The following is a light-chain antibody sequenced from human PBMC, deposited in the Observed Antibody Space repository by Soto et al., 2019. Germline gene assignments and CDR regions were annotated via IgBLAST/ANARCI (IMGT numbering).Light chain of an antibody. CDR1: QSISSY. Sequence: DFQMTQSPSSLSASVGDRVTITCRASQSISSYLNWYQQKPGKAPKLLIYAASSLQSGVPSRFSGSGSGTDFTLTISSLQPEDFATYYCQQSSSTPRTFGQGTKLEIK. J-gene: IGKJ2*01. CDR3: QQSSSTPRT. CDR2: AAS. V-gene: IGKV1-39*01.